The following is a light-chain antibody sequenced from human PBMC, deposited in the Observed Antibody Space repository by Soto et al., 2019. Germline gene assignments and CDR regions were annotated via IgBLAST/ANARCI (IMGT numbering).Light chain of an antibody. CDR1: QSVSSY. Sequence: EIVLTQSPATLSLSPGERATLSCRASQSVSSYLAWYQQKPGQAPRLLIYDTSTRATGIPARFSGSGSGTDFTLTISSLETEDFAVYYCQQRSKWLTFGGGTKVEIK. CDR3: QQRSKWLT. V-gene: IGKV3-11*01. CDR2: DTS. J-gene: IGKJ4*01.